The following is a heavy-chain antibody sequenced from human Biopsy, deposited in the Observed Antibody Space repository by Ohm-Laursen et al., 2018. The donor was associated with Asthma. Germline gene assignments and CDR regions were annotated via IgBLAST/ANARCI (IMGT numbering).Heavy chain of an antibody. CDR3: AKESGTVGWHADYLEE. Sequence: SLRLSCTASGFPFRSFGMTWVRQAPGRGLEWVATISGGGPSTFYAASVKGRFTISSDTLKNTVFLHLSSLRAEDTAVYYCAKESGTVGWHADYLEEWGRGTLVTVSS. V-gene: IGHV3-23*01. CDR1: GFPFRSFG. CDR2: ISGGGPST. D-gene: IGHD6-19*01. J-gene: IGHJ4*02.